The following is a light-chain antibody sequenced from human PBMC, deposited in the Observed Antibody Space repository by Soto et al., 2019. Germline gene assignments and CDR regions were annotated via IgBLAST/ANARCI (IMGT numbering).Light chain of an antibody. CDR1: TSDVGGYNY. Sequence: QSALTQPRSVSGSPGQSVTISCTGTTSDVGGYNYVSWYQQHPDKAPKLMIYDVTKRPSGVPDRFSGSKSGNTASLTISGLQAEDEADYYCCSYAGSYFGVFGGGTKLTVL. J-gene: IGLJ3*02. V-gene: IGLV2-11*01. CDR3: CSYAGSYFGV. CDR2: DVT.